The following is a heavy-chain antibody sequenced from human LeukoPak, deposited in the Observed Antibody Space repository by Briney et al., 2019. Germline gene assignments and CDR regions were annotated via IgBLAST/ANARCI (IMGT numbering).Heavy chain of an antibody. CDR1: GYTFTSYG. J-gene: IGHJ4*02. Sequence: ASVKVSCKASGYTFTSYGISWVRQAPGQGLEWMGWISAYNGNTNYAQKLRGRVTMTTDTSTSTAYMELRSLRSDDTAVYYCARLTYYYDSSGYSVDYWGQGTLVTVSS. CDR2: ISAYNGNT. V-gene: IGHV1-18*01. CDR3: ARLTYYYDSSGYSVDY. D-gene: IGHD3-22*01.